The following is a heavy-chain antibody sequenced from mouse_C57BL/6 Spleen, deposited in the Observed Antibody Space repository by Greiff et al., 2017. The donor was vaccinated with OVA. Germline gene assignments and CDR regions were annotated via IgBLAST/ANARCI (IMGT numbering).Heavy chain of an antibody. D-gene: IGHD4-1*01. V-gene: IGHV3-1*01. Sequence: VQLQQSGPGMVKPSQSLSLTCTVTGYSITSGYDWHWIRHFPGNKLEWMGYISYSGSTNYNPSLKSRISITHDTSKNHFFLKLNSVTTEDTATYYCARGGLTGYYFDYWGQGTTLTVSS. CDR3: ARGGLTGYYFDY. CDR2: ISYSGST. J-gene: IGHJ2*01. CDR1: GYSITSGYD.